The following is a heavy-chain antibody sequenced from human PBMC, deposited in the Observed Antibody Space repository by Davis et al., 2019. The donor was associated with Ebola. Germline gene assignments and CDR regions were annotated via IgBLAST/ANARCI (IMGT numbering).Heavy chain of an antibody. CDR1: GGSFSGYY. D-gene: IGHD2-8*02. CDR2: IYYSGST. J-gene: IGHJ6*02. V-gene: IGHV4-59*12. CDR3: ARAPHTDIVLVVYDYYYYGMDV. Sequence: MPGGSLRLSCAVYGGSFSGYYWSWIRQPPGKGLEWIGYIYYSGSTYYNPSLKSRVTISVDTSKNQFSLKLSSVTAADTAVYYCARAPHTDIVLVVYDYYYYGMDVWGQGTTVTVSS.